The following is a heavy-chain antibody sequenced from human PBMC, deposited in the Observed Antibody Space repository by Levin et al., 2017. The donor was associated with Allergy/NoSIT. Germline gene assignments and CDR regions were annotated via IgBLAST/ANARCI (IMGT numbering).Heavy chain of an antibody. Sequence: GGSLRLSCAASGFTFNIYGMHWVRQAPGKGLEWVAVISYDGSNKYYADSVKGRFTISRDNSKNTLYLQMNSLRAEDTAVYYCARLPYYDYVWGSYLLYYGMDVWGQGTTVTVSS. CDR2: ISYDGSNK. D-gene: IGHD3-16*01. CDR1: GFTFNIYG. J-gene: IGHJ6*02. V-gene: IGHV3-30*03. CDR3: ARLPYYDYVWGSYLLYYGMDV.